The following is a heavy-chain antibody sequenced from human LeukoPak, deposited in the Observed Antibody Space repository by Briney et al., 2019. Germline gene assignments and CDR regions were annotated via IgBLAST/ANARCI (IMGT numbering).Heavy chain of an antibody. Sequence: GGSLRPSCAASGFTFSSYAMHWVRQAPGKGLEWVAVISYDGSNKYYADSVKGRFTISRDNSKNTLYLQMNSLRAEDTAVYYCARAWFSGWYGIDYWGQGTLVTVSS. CDR1: GFTFSSYA. D-gene: IGHD6-19*01. CDR3: ARAWFSGWYGIDY. V-gene: IGHV3-30-3*01. CDR2: ISYDGSNK. J-gene: IGHJ4*02.